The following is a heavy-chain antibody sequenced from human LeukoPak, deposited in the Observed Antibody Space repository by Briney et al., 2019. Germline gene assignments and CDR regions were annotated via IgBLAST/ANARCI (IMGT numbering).Heavy chain of an antibody. V-gene: IGHV4-39*07. CDR1: GGSISSSSYY. CDR3: ARVIVLGGFDY. D-gene: IGHD3-16*01. Sequence: PSETLSLTCTVSGGSISSSSYYWGWIRQPPGKGLEWIGSIYYSGSTYYNPSLKSRVTISVDTSKNQFSLKLSSVTAADTAVYYCARVIVLGGFDYWGQGTLVTVSS. J-gene: IGHJ4*02. CDR2: IYYSGST.